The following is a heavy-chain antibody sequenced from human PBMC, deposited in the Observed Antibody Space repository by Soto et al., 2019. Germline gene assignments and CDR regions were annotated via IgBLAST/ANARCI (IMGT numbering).Heavy chain of an antibody. CDR1: GFTFSTYW. J-gene: IGHJ6*02. D-gene: IGHD3-16*01. CDR3: ARDWGAPGRGSALGYYYHFGMDV. Sequence: EVQLVESGGGLVQPGGSLRLSCAASGFTFSTYWMNWVRQAPGKGLKWVANIKEDGSEEYYVDSVKGRFTISRDNAKNSLYLDMNSLRGEDTAVYYCARDWGAPGRGSALGYYYHFGMDVWGQGTTVTVPS. CDR2: IKEDGSEE. V-gene: IGHV3-7*05.